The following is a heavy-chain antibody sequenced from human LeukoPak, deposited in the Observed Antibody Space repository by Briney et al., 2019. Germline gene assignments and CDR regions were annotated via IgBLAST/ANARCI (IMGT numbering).Heavy chain of an antibody. CDR3: ARLKMDTLAARVNAFDI. J-gene: IGHJ3*02. Sequence: SETLSLTCAIYGGSFNGYYWSWIRQPPGKGLEWIGEGNHNGGTKYNPSLKSRVTISADSSKNQFSLKLSSVTAADTAVYYCARLKMDTLAARVNAFDIWGQGTMVTVSS. D-gene: IGHD6-25*01. CDR2: GNHNGGT. CDR1: GGSFNGYY. V-gene: IGHV4-34*01.